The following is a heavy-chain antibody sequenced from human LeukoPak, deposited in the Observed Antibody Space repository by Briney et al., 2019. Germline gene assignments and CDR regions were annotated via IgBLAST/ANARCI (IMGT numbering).Heavy chain of an antibody. J-gene: IGHJ5*02. Sequence: SETLSLTCAVYGGSFSGYYWGWIRQPPGKGLEWIGEINHSGSTNYNPSLKSRVTISVDMSKNQFSLKLSSVTAADTAVYYCARVCDIVATIEGGWFDPWGQGTLVTVSS. CDR2: INHSGST. CDR3: ARVCDIVATIEGGWFDP. D-gene: IGHD5-12*01. CDR1: GGSFSGYY. V-gene: IGHV4-34*01.